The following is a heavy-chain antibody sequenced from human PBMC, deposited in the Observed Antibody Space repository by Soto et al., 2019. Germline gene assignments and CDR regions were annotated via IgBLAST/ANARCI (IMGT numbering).Heavy chain of an antibody. J-gene: IGHJ4*02. Sequence: EVQLVESGGGLVQPGGSLRLSCAASGFTFSSYSMNWVRQAPGKGLEWVSYISSSSSTIYYADSVKGRFTISRDHAKNSPYLQMNGLRDEDTAVSYCADSGYDLGYWGQGTLVTVSS. CDR3: ADSGYDLGY. CDR2: ISSSSSTI. D-gene: IGHD5-12*01. CDR1: GFTFSSYS. V-gene: IGHV3-48*02.